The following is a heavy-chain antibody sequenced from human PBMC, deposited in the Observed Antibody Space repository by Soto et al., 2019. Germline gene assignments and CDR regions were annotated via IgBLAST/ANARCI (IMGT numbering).Heavy chain of an antibody. CDR3: ARDRRDSSSWYEEYGDAFDI. CDR2: IWYDGSNK. Sequence: GGSLRLSCAASGFTFSSYAMSWVRQAPGKGLEWVAVIWYDGSNKYYADSVKGRFTISRDNSKNTLYLQMNSLRAEDTAVYYCARDRRDSSSWYEEYGDAFDIWGQGTMVTVSS. CDR1: GFTFSSYA. J-gene: IGHJ3*02. V-gene: IGHV3-33*08. D-gene: IGHD6-13*01.